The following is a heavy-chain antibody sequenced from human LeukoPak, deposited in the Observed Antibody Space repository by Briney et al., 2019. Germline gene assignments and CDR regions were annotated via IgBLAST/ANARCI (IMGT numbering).Heavy chain of an antibody. CDR3: ARENYCTNGVCWAFDL. CDR1: GGSISSSDDY. D-gene: IGHD2-8*01. Sequence: KPSETLSLTCSVSGGSISSSDDYWSWIRQPPGKGLEWLGNIYYTGSTSYNPSLKSRVTLSVDTFKNQFSLHLSSVTAADTAVYYCARENYCTNGVCWAFDLWGQGTLVTVSS. J-gene: IGHJ5*02. CDR2: IYYTGST. V-gene: IGHV4-39*07.